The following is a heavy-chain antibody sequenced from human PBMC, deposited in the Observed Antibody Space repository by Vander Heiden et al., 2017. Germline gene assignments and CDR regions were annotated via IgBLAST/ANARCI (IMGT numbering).Heavy chain of an antibody. V-gene: IGHV3-33*01. CDR1: SSYG. D-gene: IGHD5-12*01. CDR3: ARGDPIEATLVTRRDAFDI. Sequence: SSYGMHWVRQAPGKGLEWVAVIWYDGSNKYYADSVKGRFTIYRDNSKNTLYLQMNSRRAEDTAVYYCARGDPIEATLVTRRDAFDIWGQGTMVTVSS. CDR2: IWYDGSNK. J-gene: IGHJ3*02.